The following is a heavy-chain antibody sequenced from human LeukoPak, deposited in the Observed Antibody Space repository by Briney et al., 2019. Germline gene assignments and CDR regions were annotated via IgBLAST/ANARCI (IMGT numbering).Heavy chain of an antibody. CDR3: ARQVGYSDSYSYYMDV. Sequence: PSETLSLTCTVSGGSIRSTTYYWGWIRQPPGKGLEWIGDISDRGRTYNNPSLKSRVTISVDTSRNQFFLKMSSVTAADTAIYYCARQVGYSDSYSYYMDVWGKGTTVTVSS. CDR1: GGSIRSTTYY. D-gene: IGHD3-22*01. CDR2: ISDRGRT. V-gene: IGHV4-39*01. J-gene: IGHJ6*03.